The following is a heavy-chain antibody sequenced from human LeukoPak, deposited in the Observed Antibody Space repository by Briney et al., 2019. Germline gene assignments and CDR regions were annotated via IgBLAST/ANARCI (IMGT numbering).Heavy chain of an antibody. CDR2: ISSSSSYI. CDR3: ARAAQTNYYFDY. Sequence: GGSLRLSCAASGFTFSSYSMNWVRQAPGKGLDWVSSISSSSSYIYYADSVKGRFTISRDNAKNSLYLQMNSLRAEDTAVYYCARAAQTNYYFDYWGQGTLVTVSS. V-gene: IGHV3-21*01. CDR1: GFTFSSYS. J-gene: IGHJ4*02.